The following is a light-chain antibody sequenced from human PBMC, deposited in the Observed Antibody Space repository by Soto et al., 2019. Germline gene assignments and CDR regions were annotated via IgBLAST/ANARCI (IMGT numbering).Light chain of an antibody. V-gene: IGKV1-9*01. CDR2: AAS. J-gene: IGKJ4*01. CDR3: QQLNSYPLT. Sequence: IQLSQSPSSLSASEGDRVTITCRASQGISSYLAWYQQKPGKAPKLLIYAASTLQSGVPSRFSGSGSGTDFTLTISSLQPEDFATYYCQQLNSYPLTFGGGTMVDI. CDR1: QGISSY.